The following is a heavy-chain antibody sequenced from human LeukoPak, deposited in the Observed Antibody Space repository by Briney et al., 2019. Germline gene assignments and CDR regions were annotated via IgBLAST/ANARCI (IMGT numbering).Heavy chain of an antibody. D-gene: IGHD6-19*01. J-gene: IGHJ4*02. CDR2: ISSSSSYT. Sequence: GGSLRLSCAASGFTFSDYYMSWIRQAPGKGLEWVSYISSSSSYTNYADSVKGRFTISRDNAKNSLYLQMNSLRAEDTAVYYCARGVTRAVAGFDYWGQGTLVTVSS. CDR1: GFTFSDYY. V-gene: IGHV3-11*05. CDR3: ARGVTRAVAGFDY.